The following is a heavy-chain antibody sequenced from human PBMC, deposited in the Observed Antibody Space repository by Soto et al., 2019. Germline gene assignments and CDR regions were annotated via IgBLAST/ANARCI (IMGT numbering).Heavy chain of an antibody. D-gene: IGHD3-10*01. Sequence: GASVKVSCKASGYTFTSYGISWVRQAPGQGLEWMGWISAYNGNTNYAQKLQGRVTMTTDTSTSTAYMELRSLRSDDTAVYYCARDGDYYGSGEGGYYYYYGMDVWGQGTTVTVSS. CDR3: ARDGDYYGSGEGGYYYYYGMDV. J-gene: IGHJ6*02. V-gene: IGHV1-18*01. CDR1: GYTFTSYG. CDR2: ISAYNGNT.